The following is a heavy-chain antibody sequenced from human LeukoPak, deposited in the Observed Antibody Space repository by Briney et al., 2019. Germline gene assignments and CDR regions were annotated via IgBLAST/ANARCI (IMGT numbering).Heavy chain of an antibody. D-gene: IGHD3-10*01. CDR1: GGSFSGYY. CDR3: ARGRSYYYGSGRTVPGGLPDY. Sequence: SETLSLTCAVYGGSFSGYYWSWIRQPPGKGLKWIGEINHSGSTNYNPSLKSRVTISVDTSKNQFSLKLSSVTAADTAVYYCARGRSYYYGSGRTVPGGLPDYWGQGTLVTVSS. CDR2: INHSGST. V-gene: IGHV4-34*01. J-gene: IGHJ4*02.